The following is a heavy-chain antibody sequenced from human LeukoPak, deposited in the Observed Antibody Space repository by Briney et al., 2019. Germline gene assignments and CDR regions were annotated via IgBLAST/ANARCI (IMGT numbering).Heavy chain of an antibody. CDR2: ISAYNGNT. V-gene: IGHV1-18*01. J-gene: IGHJ3*02. Sequence: EASLKLSCTPSGYTFTSYGISWVRQAPGQGLEWMGWISAYNGNTNYAQKLQGRVTMTTDTSTSTAYMVLRSLRSDGTAVYYCARDFFLQQLAHDAFDIWGQGTMVTVSS. D-gene: IGHD6-13*01. CDR1: GYTFTSYG. CDR3: ARDFFLQQLAHDAFDI.